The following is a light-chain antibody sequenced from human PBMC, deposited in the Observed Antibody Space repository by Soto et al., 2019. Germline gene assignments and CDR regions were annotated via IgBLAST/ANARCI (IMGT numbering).Light chain of an antibody. CDR3: SSYTSGSVL. J-gene: IGLJ2*01. V-gene: IGLV2-14*03. CDR1: SSDVGGYNY. Sequence: QSALTQPVSVSGSPGQSITISCTGTSSDVGGYNYVSWYRQHPGKAPKLMISDVSHRPSGVSNRFSGSKSGNTASLTISGLQAEDEADYYCSSYTSGSVLFGGGTQLTVL. CDR2: DVS.